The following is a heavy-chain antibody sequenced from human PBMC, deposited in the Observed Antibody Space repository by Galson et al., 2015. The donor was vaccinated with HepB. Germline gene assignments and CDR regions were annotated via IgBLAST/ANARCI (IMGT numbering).Heavy chain of an antibody. CDR1: GFSFTNFA. CDR2: INGGGDST. D-gene: IGHD2-2*01. J-gene: IGHJ4*02. V-gene: IGHV3-23*01. CDR3: AKMLGLPATFDC. Sequence: SLRLSCAASGFSFTNFAMTWVRQAPGKGLEWVSTINGGGDSTFYADSVKGRFTISRDNSKNTLYLQMNSLRAEDTAIYYCAKMLGLPATFDCWGQGTLVAVSS.